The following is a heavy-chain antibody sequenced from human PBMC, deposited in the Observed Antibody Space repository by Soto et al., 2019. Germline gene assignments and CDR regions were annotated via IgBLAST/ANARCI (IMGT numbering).Heavy chain of an antibody. Sequence: QVQLVHYGAEVKKPGSSVKVSSKATGGTFSSFAISGVGQAPGKGLEGMGGIIPIFGTANYAERFQGRDTITADESTRTANMELSSLRSEDTAVYYCARGKPPGSIPVGAFDIWGQGTMVTVSS. CDR1: GGTFSSFA. CDR2: IIPIFGTA. V-gene: IGHV1-69*01. CDR3: ARGKPPGSIPVGAFDI. D-gene: IGHD3-10*01. J-gene: IGHJ3*02.